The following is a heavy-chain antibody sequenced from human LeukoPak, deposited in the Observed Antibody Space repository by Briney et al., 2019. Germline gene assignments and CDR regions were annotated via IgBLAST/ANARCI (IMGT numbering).Heavy chain of an antibody. D-gene: IGHD2-2*01. CDR1: GFTFSNYD. Sequence: PGGSLRLSCAASGFTFSNYDMHWVRQATGKGLERVSAFHTAGDTHYSGSVKGRFATSRENAKNSFYLQMNNLRAGDTAVYYCARGSCSSSSCYERLNGLDVWGQGTPVTVSS. V-gene: IGHV3-13*01. J-gene: IGHJ6*02. CDR3: ARGSCSSSSCYERLNGLDV. CDR2: FHTAGDT.